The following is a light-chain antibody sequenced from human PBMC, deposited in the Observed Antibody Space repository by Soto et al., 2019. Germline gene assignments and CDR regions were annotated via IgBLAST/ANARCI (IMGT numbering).Light chain of an antibody. CDR1: QSVLYSSKNKNS. CDR2: WAS. J-gene: IGKJ4*01. CDR3: QQHYSDPLT. V-gene: IGKV4-1*01. Sequence: DIVMTQSPDSLAVSLGERATINCKSSQSVLYSSKNKNSLVWYQQKPGQPPKLLIYWASTRESGLPDRFSGSGSGTDFTLTISSLQAEDVAVYYCQQHYSDPLTFGGGTKVEIK.